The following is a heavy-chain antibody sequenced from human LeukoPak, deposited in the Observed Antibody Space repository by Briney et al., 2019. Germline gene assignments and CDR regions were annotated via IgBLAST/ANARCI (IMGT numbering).Heavy chain of an antibody. Sequence: PSETLSLTCTVSGGSISSGGYYWSWIRQPPGKGLEWIGYIYHSGSTYYNPSLKSRVTISVDTSKNQFSLKLSSVTAADTAVYYCARVRRSGSYSPDAFDIWGQGTMVTVSS. J-gene: IGHJ3*02. CDR2: IYHSGST. CDR3: ARVRRSGSYSPDAFDI. CDR1: GGSISSGGYY. V-gene: IGHV4-30-2*01. D-gene: IGHD3-10*01.